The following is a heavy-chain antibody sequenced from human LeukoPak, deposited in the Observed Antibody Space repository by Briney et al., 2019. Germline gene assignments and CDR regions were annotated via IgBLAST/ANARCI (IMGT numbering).Heavy chain of an antibody. CDR3: ANNYYDSSGYVDY. D-gene: IGHD3-22*01. CDR2: INPNSGGT. CDR1: GYTFTGYY. V-gene: IGHV1-2*02. J-gene: IGHJ4*02. Sequence: ASVKVSCKASGYTFTGYYMHWVRQAPGQGLEWMGWINPNSGGTNYAQKFQGRVTMTRDTSISTAYMELSRLRSEDTAVYYCANNYYDSSGYVDYWGQGTLVTVSS.